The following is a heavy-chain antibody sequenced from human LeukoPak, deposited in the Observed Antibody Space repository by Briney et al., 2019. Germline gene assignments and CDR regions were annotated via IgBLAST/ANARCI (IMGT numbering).Heavy chain of an antibody. CDR1: GFTFSSYA. CDR2: ISGSSGST. J-gene: IGHJ4*02. V-gene: IGHV3-23*01. Sequence: GGSLRLSCAASGFTFSSYAMSWVRQAPGKGLEWVSAISGSSGSTYYADSVKGRFTISRDNSKNTLYLQMNTLRAEDTAVYYCASGVYYYDSSAYYYLSYYFDYWGQGTLVTVSS. D-gene: IGHD3-22*01. CDR3: ASGVYYYDSSAYYYLSYYFDY.